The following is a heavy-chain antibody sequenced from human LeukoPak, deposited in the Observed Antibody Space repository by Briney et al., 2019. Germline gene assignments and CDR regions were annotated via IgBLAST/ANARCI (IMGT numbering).Heavy chain of an antibody. Sequence: SETLSLTCAVYGGSFSGYYWSWIRQPPGKGLEWIGEINHSGSTNYNPSLKSRVTISVETSKNHFSLKLSSVTAADTAVYYCARQAVNSGYPFDYWGQGTLVTVSS. CDR3: ARQAVNSGYPFDY. D-gene: IGHD5-12*01. J-gene: IGHJ4*02. V-gene: IGHV4-34*01. CDR2: INHSGST. CDR1: GGSFSGYY.